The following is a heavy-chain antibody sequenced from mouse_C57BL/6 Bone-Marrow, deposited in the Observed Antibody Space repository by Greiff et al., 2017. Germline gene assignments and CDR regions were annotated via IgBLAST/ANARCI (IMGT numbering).Heavy chain of an antibody. CDR2: IHPNSGST. V-gene: IGHV1-64*01. CDR1: GYTFTSYW. CDR3: ARYGYPLAMDY. Sequence: VQLQQSGAELVKPGASVKLSCKASGYTFTSYWMHWVKQRPGQGLEWIGMIHPNSGSTNYNEKFKSKATLTVDKSSSTAYMQLSSLTSEDSAVYDSARYGYPLAMDYWGQGTSVTVSS. J-gene: IGHJ4*01. D-gene: IGHD2-2*01.